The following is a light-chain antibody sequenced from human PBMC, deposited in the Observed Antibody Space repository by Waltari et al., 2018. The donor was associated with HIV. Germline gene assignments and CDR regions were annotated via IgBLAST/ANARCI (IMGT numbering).Light chain of an antibody. V-gene: IGLV1-51*01. Sequence: QSVLTQPPSVSAAPGQKVTISCSGSTSNIGKSFVSWYQQFPGTAHRLLIYDTNQRPAAIPDRFSGSKSGTSATLDITGLQAGDEADYYCGTWDPNLSAGVFGGGTNVTVL. CDR1: TSNIGKSF. CDR3: GTWDPNLSAGV. CDR2: DTN. J-gene: IGLJ3*02.